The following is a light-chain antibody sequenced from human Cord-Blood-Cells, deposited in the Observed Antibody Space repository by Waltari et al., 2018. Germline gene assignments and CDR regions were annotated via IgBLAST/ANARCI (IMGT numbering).Light chain of an antibody. CDR1: QSVLYSSNNKNY. Sequence: DIVMTQSPDSLAVSLGERATINCKSSQSVLYSSNNKNYLAWYQQKPGQPTKLLIDWASTRESGVPDRFSGSGSGTDFTLTISSLQAEDVAVYYCQQYYSTPYTFGQGTKLEIK. CDR3: QQYYSTPYT. V-gene: IGKV4-1*01. J-gene: IGKJ2*01. CDR2: WAS.